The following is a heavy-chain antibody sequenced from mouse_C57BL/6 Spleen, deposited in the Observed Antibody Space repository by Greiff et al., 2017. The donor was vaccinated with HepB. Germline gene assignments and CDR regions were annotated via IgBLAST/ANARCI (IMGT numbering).Heavy chain of an antibody. CDR1: GFTFSSYA. J-gene: IGHJ2*01. CDR3: ARGRVDY. Sequence: EVHLVESGGGLVKPGGSLKLSCAASGFTFSSYAMSWVRQTPEKRLEWVATISDGGSYTYYPDNVKGRFTISRDNAKNNLYLQMSHLKSEDTAMYYCARGRVDYWGQGTTLTVSS. CDR2: ISDGGSYT. V-gene: IGHV5-4*01.